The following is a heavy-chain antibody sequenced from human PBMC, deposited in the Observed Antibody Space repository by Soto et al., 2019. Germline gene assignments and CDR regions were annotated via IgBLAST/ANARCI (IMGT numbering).Heavy chain of an antibody. CDR3: AKESRGDGFWSGYYNDYGMDV. D-gene: IGHD3-3*01. CDR1: GFTLSNYG. CDR2: ISYDGSNR. J-gene: IGHJ6*02. Sequence: QVQLLESGGGVVQPGRSLRLSCAASGFTLSNYGMHWVRKAPGKGLEWVAVISYDGSNRYYTDSVKGRLTISRANSKNTLSLQMNSLRAEDTDVYYCAKESRGDGFWSGYYNDYGMDVWGQGPTVAVSS. V-gene: IGHV3-30*18.